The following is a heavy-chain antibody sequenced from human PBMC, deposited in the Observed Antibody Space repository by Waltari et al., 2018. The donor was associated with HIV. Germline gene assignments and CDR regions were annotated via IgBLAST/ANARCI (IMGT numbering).Heavy chain of an antibody. CDR3: ARGNSSSWYLGYYYYGMDV. CDR2: IYYSGST. Sequence: QVQLQESGPGLVKPSETLSLTCTVSGGSISSYYWSWIRQHPGKGLEWIGYIYYSGSTNYNPSLKSRVTISVDTSKNQFSLKLSSVTAADTAVYYCARGNSSSWYLGYYYYGMDVWGQGTTVTVSS. V-gene: IGHV4-59*01. D-gene: IGHD6-13*01. CDR1: GGSISSYY. J-gene: IGHJ6*02.